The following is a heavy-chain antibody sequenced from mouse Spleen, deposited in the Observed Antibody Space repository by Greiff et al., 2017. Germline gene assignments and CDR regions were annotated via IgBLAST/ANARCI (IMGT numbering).Heavy chain of an antibody. CDR3: GRHGDWYFDV. J-gene: IGHJ1*01. Sequence: EVKLMESGPELVKPGASVKIPCKASGYTFTDYNMDWVKQSHGKSLEWIGDINPNNGGTIYNQKFKGKATLTVDKSSSTAYMELRSLTSEDTAVYYCGRHGDWYFDVWGAGTAVTVSS. D-gene: IGHD1-1*01. V-gene: IGHV1-18*01. CDR1: GYTFTDYN. CDR2: INPNNGGT.